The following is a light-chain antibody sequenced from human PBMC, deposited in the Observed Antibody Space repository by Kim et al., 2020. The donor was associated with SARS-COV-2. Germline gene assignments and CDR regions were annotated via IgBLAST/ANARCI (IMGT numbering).Light chain of an antibody. Sequence: QSASVSGSPGQSITISCTGTSSDVGSYNHVSWHQQHPGKAPKVMIYDVSNRPSGVSNRFSGSKSGNTASLTISGLQAEDEADYYCASYTSSTTVAFGGGTQLTVL. V-gene: IGLV2-14*03. CDR3: ASYTSSTTVA. CDR2: DVS. J-gene: IGLJ2*01. CDR1: SSDVGSYNH.